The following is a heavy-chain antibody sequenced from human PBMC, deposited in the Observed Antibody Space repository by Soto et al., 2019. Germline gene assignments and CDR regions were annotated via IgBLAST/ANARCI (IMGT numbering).Heavy chain of an antibody. CDR2: IYWDDDK. CDR3: AHSLYAILTGLLNWFDP. V-gene: IGHV2-5*02. D-gene: IGHD3-9*01. Sequence: QITLKESGPTLVKPTQTLTLTCTFSGFSLSTSGVGVGWIRQPPGKALEWLALIYWDDDKRYSPSLKSRLTITKDTSKNQVVLTMTNKDPVDTAKYYCAHSLYAILTGLLNWFDPWGQGTLVTVSS. CDR1: GFSLSTSGVG. J-gene: IGHJ5*02.